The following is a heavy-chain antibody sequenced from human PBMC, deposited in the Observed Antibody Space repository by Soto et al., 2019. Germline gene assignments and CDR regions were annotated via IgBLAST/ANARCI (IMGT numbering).Heavy chain of an antibody. D-gene: IGHD1-26*01. V-gene: IGHV3-48*01. CDR2: IGSSGSTI. J-gene: IGHJ6*04. CDR3: ARGLGPDV. Sequence: EVQLVESGGGLVQPGGSLRLSCAASGFSFSSFSMNWVRQAPGKGLEWVSYIGSSGSTIYYADSVKGRFTISRDKAKNSVYLQMNSLRADDTAVYYCARGLGPDVWGKGTMVTVSS. CDR1: GFSFSSFS.